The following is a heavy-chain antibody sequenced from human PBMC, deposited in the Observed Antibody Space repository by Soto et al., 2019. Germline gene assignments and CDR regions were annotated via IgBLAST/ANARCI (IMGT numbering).Heavy chain of an antibody. J-gene: IGHJ6*02. CDR3: ARVRIAARPNYYYGMDV. CDR1: GGSISSGDYY. V-gene: IGHV4-30-4*01. D-gene: IGHD6-6*01. Sequence: QVQLQESGPGLVKPSQTLSLTCTVSGGSISSGDYYWSWIRQRPGKGLEWIGYIYYSGSTYYNPSLKSRVTISVDTSKNQFSLKLSSVTAADTAVYYCARVRIAARPNYYYGMDVWGQGTTVTVSS. CDR2: IYYSGST.